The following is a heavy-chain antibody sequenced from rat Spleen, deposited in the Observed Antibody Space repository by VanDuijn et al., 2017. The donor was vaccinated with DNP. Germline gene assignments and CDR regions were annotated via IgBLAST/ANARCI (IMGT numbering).Heavy chain of an antibody. CDR1: GYTFTSYY. J-gene: IGHJ4*01. CDR2: INTGSRGT. D-gene: IGHD1-4*01. CDR3: ARHGTRVYAMDA. Sequence: QVQLQQSGAELAKPGSSVKISCKASGYTFTSYYISWIKQTTGQGLECIGYINTGSRGTNYNEKFRGKATLTVDTSSNTAFMQLSSLTPDDSAVYYCARHGTRVYAMDAWGQGTSVTVSS. V-gene: IGHV1-43*01.